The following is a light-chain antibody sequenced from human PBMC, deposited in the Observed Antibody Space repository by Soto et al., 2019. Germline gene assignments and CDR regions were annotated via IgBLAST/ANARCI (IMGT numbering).Light chain of an antibody. CDR2: LESSGGY. CDR3: ETWDSDTRV. CDR1: SGHSTYI. Sequence: QSVLTQSSSASASLGSSVKLTCTLSSGHSTYIIAWHQQQPGKAPRYLMNLESSGGYNRGSGVPDRFSGSSSGADRYLTISNLQFEDEADYYCETWDSDTRVFGTGTKLTVL. V-gene: IGLV4-60*02. J-gene: IGLJ1*01.